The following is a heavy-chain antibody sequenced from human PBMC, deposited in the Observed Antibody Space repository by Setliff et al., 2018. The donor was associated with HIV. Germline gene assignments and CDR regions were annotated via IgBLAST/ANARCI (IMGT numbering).Heavy chain of an antibody. CDR2: IISILDIT. D-gene: IGHD3-10*01. CDR3: TGPRGDEAFDI. CDR1: GGTSSTHA. Sequence: SVKVSCKASGGTSSTHAINWVRQAPGQGLEWMGQIISILDITSYAQKLQGRVSITADESTSTFYMELSDLTPADTAVYYCTGPRGDEAFDIWGQGTKVTVSS. J-gene: IGHJ3*02. V-gene: IGHV1-69*10.